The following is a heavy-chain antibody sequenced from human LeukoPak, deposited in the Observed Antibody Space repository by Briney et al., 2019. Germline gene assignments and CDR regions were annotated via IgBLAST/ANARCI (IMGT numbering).Heavy chain of an antibody. CDR1: GYTFTGYY. Sequence: GASVKVSCKASGYTFTGYYMHWVRQAPGQGLEWMGWINPNSGGTNYAQKFQGRVTMTRDTSISTAYMELSRLRSDDTAVYYCARELGGLCTSQCDYYYYMDVWGKGTTVTVSS. V-gene: IGHV1-2*02. CDR2: INPNSGGT. CDR3: ARELGGLCTSQCDYYYYMDV. J-gene: IGHJ6*03. D-gene: IGHD3-16*01.